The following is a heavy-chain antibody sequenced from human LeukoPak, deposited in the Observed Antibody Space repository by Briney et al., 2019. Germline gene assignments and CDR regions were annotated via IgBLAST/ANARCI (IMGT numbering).Heavy chain of an antibody. Sequence: SETLSLTCAVYGGSFSGYYWSWIRQPPGKGLEWIGEINHSGSTNYNPSLKSRITISVDTSKNQFSVKLSSVTAADTAVYYCARGGSSSWYRTLYFDYWGQGTLVTVSS. V-gene: IGHV4-34*01. D-gene: IGHD6-13*01. J-gene: IGHJ4*02. CDR2: INHSGST. CDR3: ARGGSSSWYRTLYFDY. CDR1: GGSFSGYY.